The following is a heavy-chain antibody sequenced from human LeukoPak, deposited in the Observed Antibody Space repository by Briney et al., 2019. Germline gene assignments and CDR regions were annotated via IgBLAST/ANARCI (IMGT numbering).Heavy chain of an antibody. CDR3: ARDPVAGTYGMDV. D-gene: IGHD6-19*01. CDR2: IWYDGSNK. Sequence: GGSLRLSCATSGFTFSSYGMHWVRQAPGKGLEWAAVIWYDGSNKYYADSVKGRFTISRDNSKNTLYLQMNSLRAEDTAVYYCARDPVAGTYGMDVWGQGTTVTVSS. J-gene: IGHJ6*02. V-gene: IGHV3-33*01. CDR1: GFTFSSYG.